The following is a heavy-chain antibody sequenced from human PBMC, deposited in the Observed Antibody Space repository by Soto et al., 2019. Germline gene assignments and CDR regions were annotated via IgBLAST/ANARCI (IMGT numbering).Heavy chain of an antibody. D-gene: IGHD5-18*01. Sequence: EVQLEESGGALVQPGRSLRLSCAASGFTFDDYAMYWVRQVLGKGLEWVSSISWNSGNIGYADSVKGRFTTSSDNADNSLYLQMNSLRPEDTALYYCVRSKGGYSYGTPFDYWGQGTLVTVSS. CDR3: VRSKGGYSYGTPFDY. V-gene: IGHV3-9*01. J-gene: IGHJ4*02. CDR1: GFTFDDYA. CDR2: ISWNSGNI.